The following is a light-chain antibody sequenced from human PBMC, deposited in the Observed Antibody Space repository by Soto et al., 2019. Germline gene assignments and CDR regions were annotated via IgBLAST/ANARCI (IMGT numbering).Light chain of an antibody. J-gene: IGKJ1*01. V-gene: IGKV3-15*01. Sequence: MTQSPSTLSASVGDRVTITCRASQSVSSNLAWYQQKPGQAPRLLIYGASTRATGIPARFSGSGSETEFTLTISSLQSEDFAVYYCHQYNNWPPRTFGQGTKVDIK. CDR2: GAS. CDR3: HQYNNWPPRT. CDR1: QSVSSN.